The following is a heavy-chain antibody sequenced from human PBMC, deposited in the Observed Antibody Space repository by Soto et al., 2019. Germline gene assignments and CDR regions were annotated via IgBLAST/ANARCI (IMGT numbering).Heavy chain of an antibody. Sequence: SCKASGYSFTSYGITWVRQAPGQGLEWMGGTYKSNTNYAQKVQGRVTMTTDTSTSTAYMELRGLTADDTAVYYCARGPTAGDFWGQGTLVTVSS. CDR3: ARGPTAGDF. V-gene: IGHV1-18*01. CDR1: GYSFTSYG. D-gene: IGHD6-13*01. J-gene: IGHJ3*01. CDR2: TYKSNT.